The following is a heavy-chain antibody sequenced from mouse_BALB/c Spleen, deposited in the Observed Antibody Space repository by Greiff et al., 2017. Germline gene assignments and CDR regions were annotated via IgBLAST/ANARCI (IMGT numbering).Heavy chain of an antibody. D-gene: IGHD2-14*01. CDR3: AGYYRSSYAMDY. CDR1: GFTFSSYA. J-gene: IGHJ4*01. CDR2: ISSGGSYT. V-gene: IGHV5-9-4*01. Sequence: EVKLVESGGGLVKPGGSLKLSCAASGFTFSSYAMSWVRQSPEKRLEWVAEISSGGSYTYYPDTVTGRFTISRDNTKNTLYLKMSSLRTEDTAMFYCAGYYRSSYAMDYWGQGTSVTVSS.